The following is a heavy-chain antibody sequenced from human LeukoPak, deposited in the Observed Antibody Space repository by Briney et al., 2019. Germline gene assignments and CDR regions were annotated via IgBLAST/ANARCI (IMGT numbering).Heavy chain of an antibody. CDR3: AKIIAAATHAFDI. CDR1: GFTFSSYG. Sequence: GGSLRLSCAASGFTFSSYGMHWVRQAPGKGLEWAAHISYDGINKYYADSVKGRFTVSRGNSKNTLYLQMNSLRAEDTAVYYCAKIIAAATHAFDIWGQGTLVTASS. CDR2: ISYDGINK. V-gene: IGHV3-30*18. J-gene: IGHJ3*02. D-gene: IGHD6-13*01.